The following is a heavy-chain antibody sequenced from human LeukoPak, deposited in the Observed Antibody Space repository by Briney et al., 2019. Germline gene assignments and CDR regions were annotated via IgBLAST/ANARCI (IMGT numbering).Heavy chain of an antibody. D-gene: IGHD3-22*01. V-gene: IGHV1-2*06. Sequence: GASVKVSCKASGYTFTGYYIHWVRQAPGQGLEWMGRINPNSGGTNYAQQFEGRVTMTRDTSISIAYMDLSRLRSDDTAVYYCARSNYYDSSGYVIDYWGQGTLVTVS. J-gene: IGHJ4*02. CDR1: GYTFTGYY. CDR2: INPNSGGT. CDR3: ARSNYYDSSGYVIDY.